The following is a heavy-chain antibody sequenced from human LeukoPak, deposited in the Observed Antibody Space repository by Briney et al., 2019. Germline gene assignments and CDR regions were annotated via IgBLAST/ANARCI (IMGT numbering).Heavy chain of an antibody. D-gene: IGHD3-10*01. CDR2: IIPIFDTT. J-gene: IGHJ6*03. V-gene: IGHV1-69*06. Sequence: ASVKVSCKASGGTFNSYAISWVRRAPGQGLEWMGGIIPIFDTTNYAQKFQGRVTIIADKSTSTAYMELYSLRSEDTAVYYCARAIRGSKIASRYYYYYMDVWGKGTTVTVSS. CDR3: ARAIRGSKIASRYYYYYMDV. CDR1: GGTFNSYA.